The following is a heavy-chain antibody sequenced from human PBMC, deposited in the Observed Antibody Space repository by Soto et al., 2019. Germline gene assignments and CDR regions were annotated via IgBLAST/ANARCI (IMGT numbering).Heavy chain of an antibody. CDR1: GYSFTSYW. CDR3: ARHESSNAYYMDV. V-gene: IGHV5-51*01. Sequence: GESLKISWKGAGYSFTSYWIGCVRQMPGKGLEWMGIIYPGDSDTRYSPSFQGQVTISADKSISTAYLQWSSLKASDTAMYYCARHESSNAYYMDVWGKGTTVTVSS. D-gene: IGHD6-13*01. J-gene: IGHJ6*03. CDR2: IYPGDSDT.